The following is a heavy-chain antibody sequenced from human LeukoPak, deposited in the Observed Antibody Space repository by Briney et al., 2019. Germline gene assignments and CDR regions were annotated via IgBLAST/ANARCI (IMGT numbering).Heavy chain of an antibody. J-gene: IGHJ4*02. V-gene: IGHV4-39*01. D-gene: IGHD2-15*01. CDR2: IYYSGST. CDR3: ARSPRSGGSCHSDY. Sequence: PSETLSLACTVSGGSISSSSYYWGWIRQPPGKGLEWIGSIYYSGSTYYNPSLKSRVTISVDTSKNQSSLKLSSVTAADTAVYYCARSPRSGGSCHSDYWGQGTLVTVSS. CDR1: GGSISSSSYY.